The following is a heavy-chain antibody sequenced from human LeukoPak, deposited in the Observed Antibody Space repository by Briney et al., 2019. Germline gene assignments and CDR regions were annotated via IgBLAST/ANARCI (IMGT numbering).Heavy chain of an antibody. V-gene: IGHV4-4*09. J-gene: IGHJ3*01. CDR3: ARLTEYQLTYRFYGFDY. Sequence: SETLSLTCAVSGGSINNYDWSWIRQPPGKGLEWIGYISATGSTNYNPSLKSRVTISIDTSTKQFSLNMNSVTAADTAVYHCARLTEYQLTYRFYGFDYWGQGTRVTVS. CDR1: GGSINNYD. D-gene: IGHD3-16*02. CDR2: ISATGST.